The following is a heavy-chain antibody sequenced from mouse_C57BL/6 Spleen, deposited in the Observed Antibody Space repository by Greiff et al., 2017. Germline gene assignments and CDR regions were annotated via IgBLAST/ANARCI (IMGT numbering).Heavy chain of an antibody. Sequence: QVQLQQPGAELVKPGASVKLSCKASGYTFTSYWMHWVKQRPGRGLEWIGRIDPNSGGTKYNEKFKSKATLTVDKPASTAYMKLISLSSDDSAGNYCARASTTVINFDYWGQGTTRTVSS. CDR1: GYTFTSYW. CDR3: ARASTTVINFDY. J-gene: IGHJ2*01. D-gene: IGHD1-1*01. CDR2: IDPNSGGT. V-gene: IGHV1-72*01.